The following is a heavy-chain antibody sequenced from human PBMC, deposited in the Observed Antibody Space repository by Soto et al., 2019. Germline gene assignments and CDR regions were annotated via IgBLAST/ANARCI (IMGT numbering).Heavy chain of an antibody. CDR2: INPSGGST. Sequence: QVQLMQSGAEVKKPGASVTISCKASGYTVTSYYIHWVRQAPRQGLEWMAIINPSGGSTNYAQKFQGRVTVTRDTSTSTVNMELISLSSEDTAVYYCARDLTAADYWGQGTLVTVSS. D-gene: IGHD2-21*02. J-gene: IGHJ4*02. CDR1: GYTVTSYY. V-gene: IGHV1-46*01. CDR3: ARDLTAADY.